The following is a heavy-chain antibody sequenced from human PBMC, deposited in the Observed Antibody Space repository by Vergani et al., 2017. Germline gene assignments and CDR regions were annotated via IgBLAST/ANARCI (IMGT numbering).Heavy chain of an antibody. CDR2: IQFDGSNQ. CDR3: AKHFRGWGIDY. CDR1: GFTLSNYD. V-gene: IGHV3-30*02. J-gene: IGHJ4*02. D-gene: IGHD3-16*01. Sequence: QVQLVESGGGVVQRGGSLRLSCATSGFTLSNYDMQWIRQGPCKGLEFVAFIQFDGSNQYYADSVKGRFTLSRDFSKNTLYLQINSLRTDDTATYYCAKHFRGWGIDYWGQGTQVIVSS.